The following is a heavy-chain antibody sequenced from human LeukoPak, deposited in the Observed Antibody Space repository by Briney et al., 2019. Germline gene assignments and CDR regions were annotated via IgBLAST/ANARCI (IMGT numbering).Heavy chain of an antibody. CDR1: GFTFNSYW. J-gene: IGHJ4*02. D-gene: IGHD1-20*01. CDR2: INSDGSTT. V-gene: IGHV3-74*01. CDR3: ARLLVYNSGGEAFDH. Sequence: GGSLRLSCAASGFTFNSYWMHWVRQAPGKGLVWVSRINSDGSTTTYADSVKGRFTISRDNAKNTLYLQMNSLRAEDTAVYYCARLLVYNSGGEAFDHWGQGTLVTVSS.